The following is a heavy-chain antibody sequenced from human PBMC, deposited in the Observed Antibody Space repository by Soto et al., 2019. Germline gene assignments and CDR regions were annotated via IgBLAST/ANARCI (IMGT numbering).Heavy chain of an antibody. CDR3: AREASPYERYCSGGSCYVPYFDY. CDR1: GFTFSSYS. CDR2: ISSSSSYI. Sequence: GGSLRLSCAASGFTFSSYSMNWVRQAPGKGLEWVSSISSSSSYIYYADSVKGRFTISRDNAKNSLYLQMNSLRAEDTAVYYCAREASPYERYCSGGSCYVPYFDYWGQGTLVTVSS. V-gene: IGHV3-21*01. D-gene: IGHD2-15*01. J-gene: IGHJ4*02.